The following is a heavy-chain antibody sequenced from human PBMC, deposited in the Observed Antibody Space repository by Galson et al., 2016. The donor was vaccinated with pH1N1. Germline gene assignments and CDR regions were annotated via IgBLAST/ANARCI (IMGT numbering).Heavy chain of an antibody. J-gene: IGHJ6*02. Sequence: SLRLSCAASGFSFSSYAMHWVRQAPGKGLEYVSAISNNGGTTYYADSVKGRFTISRDNSKNTLYPQMGSLRAEDMAVYYCARSFAVGARSYYAMDVWGQGTTVSVSS. CDR1: GFSFSSYA. V-gene: IGHV3-64*02. CDR2: ISNNGGTT. CDR3: ARSFAVGARSYYAMDV. D-gene: IGHD1-26*01.